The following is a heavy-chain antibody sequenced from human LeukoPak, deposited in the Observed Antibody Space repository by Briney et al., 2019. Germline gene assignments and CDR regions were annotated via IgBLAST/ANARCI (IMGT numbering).Heavy chain of an antibody. CDR2: ISVYNGNT. D-gene: IGHD2-15*01. J-gene: IGHJ3*02. Sequence: ASVKVSCKASGYTFTSYGISWVRQAPGHGLEWIGWISVYNGNTNYAQKLQGRVTMTTDTSTSTAYMELRSLRSDDTAVYYCASPYCSGGTCYAHDAFDIWGQGTMVTVSS. V-gene: IGHV1-18*01. CDR3: ASPYCSGGTCYAHDAFDI. CDR1: GYTFTSYG.